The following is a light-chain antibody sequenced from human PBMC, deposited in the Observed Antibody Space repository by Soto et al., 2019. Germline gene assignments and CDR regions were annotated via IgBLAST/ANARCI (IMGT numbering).Light chain of an antibody. Sequence: ALTQPASVSGSPGQSITISCTGTSSDVGGSNYVSWYQQLPGKAPKLMIYDVSDRPSGVSNRFSGSKSGNTASLTISGLQAEDEAHYYCSSYTSSSLYVFGTGTKVTVL. CDR2: DVS. CDR3: SSYTSSSLYV. V-gene: IGLV2-14*01. CDR1: SSDVGGSNY. J-gene: IGLJ1*01.